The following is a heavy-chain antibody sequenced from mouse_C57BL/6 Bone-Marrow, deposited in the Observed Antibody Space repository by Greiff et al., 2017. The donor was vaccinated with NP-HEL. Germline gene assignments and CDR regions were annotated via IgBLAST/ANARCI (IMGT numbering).Heavy chain of an antibody. Sequence: DVQLQESGGDLVKPGGSLKLSCAASGFTFSSYGMSWVRQTPDKRLEWVATISSGGSYTYYPDSVKGRFTISRDNAKNTLYLQMSSLKSEDTAMYYCARDYYGSYYYAMDYWGQGTSVTVSS. CDR1: GFTFSSYG. CDR2: ISSGGSYT. CDR3: ARDYYGSYYYAMDY. D-gene: IGHD1-1*01. J-gene: IGHJ4*01. V-gene: IGHV5-6*01.